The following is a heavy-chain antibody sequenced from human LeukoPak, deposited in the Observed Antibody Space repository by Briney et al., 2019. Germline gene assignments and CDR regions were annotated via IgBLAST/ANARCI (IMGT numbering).Heavy chain of an antibody. D-gene: IGHD3-9*01. V-gene: IGHV4-30-4*08. Sequence: PSQTLSLTCTVSGGSISSGDYYWSWIRQPPGKGLEWIGEINHSGSTNYNPSLKSRVTISVDTSKNQFSLKLSSVTAADTAVYYCARTILTGYGGLEYFQHWGQGTLVTVSS. CDR3: ARTILTGYGGLEYFQH. CDR2: INHSGST. J-gene: IGHJ1*01. CDR1: GGSISSGDYY.